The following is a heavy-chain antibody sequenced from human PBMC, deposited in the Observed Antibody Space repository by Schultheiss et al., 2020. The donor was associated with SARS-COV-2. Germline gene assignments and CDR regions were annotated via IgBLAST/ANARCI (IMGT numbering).Heavy chain of an antibody. CDR2: IWYDGSNK. D-gene: IGHD5-18*01. J-gene: IGHJ4*02. CDR3: AKDRGAVDTAMVTPIDY. Sequence: GGSLRLSCAASGFTFSSYAMSWVRQAPGKGLEWVAVIWYDGSNKYYADSVKGRFTISRDNAKNSLYLQMNSLKTEDTAVYYCAKDRGAVDTAMVTPIDYWGQGTLVTVSS. CDR1: GFTFSSYA. V-gene: IGHV3-33*03.